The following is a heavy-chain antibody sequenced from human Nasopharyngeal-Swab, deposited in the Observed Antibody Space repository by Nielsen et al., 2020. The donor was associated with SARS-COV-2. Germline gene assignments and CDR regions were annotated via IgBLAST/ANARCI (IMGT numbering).Heavy chain of an antibody. J-gene: IGHJ6*03. D-gene: IGHD3-3*01. CDR3: AKDGLEWLLSEYYYYMDV. CDR1: GFTFSSYA. Sequence: GESLKISCAASGFTFSSYAMNWVRQAPGKGLEWVSAISGSGGSSFYAGSVKGRFTISRDNSKNTLYLQMNSLRAEDTALYYCAKDGLEWLLSEYYYYMDVWGKGTTVTVSS. CDR2: ISGSGGSS. V-gene: IGHV3-23*01.